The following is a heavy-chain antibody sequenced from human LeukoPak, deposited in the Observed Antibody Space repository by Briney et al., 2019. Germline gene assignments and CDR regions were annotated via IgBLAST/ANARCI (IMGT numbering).Heavy chain of an antibody. CDR2: ISYDGSNK. CDR3: AKGYGDYEYYFDY. V-gene: IGHV3-30*18. Sequence: GGSLRLSCAASGFTFSSYGMHWVRQAPGKGLEWVAVISYDGSNKYYADSVKGRFTISRDNSKNTLYLRMNSLRAEDTAVYYCAKGYGDYEYYFDYWGQETLVTVSS. CDR1: GFTFSSYG. D-gene: IGHD4-17*01. J-gene: IGHJ4*02.